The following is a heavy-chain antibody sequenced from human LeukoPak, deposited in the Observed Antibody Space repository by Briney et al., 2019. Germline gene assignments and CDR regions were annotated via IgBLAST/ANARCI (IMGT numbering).Heavy chain of an antibody. CDR3: ATLRLVVVPAAIRGYYYYYMDV. J-gene: IGHJ6*03. Sequence: ASVKVSCEVSGYTLTELSMHWVRQAPGKGLEWMGGFDPEDGETIYAQKFQGRVTMTEDTSTDTAYMELSSLRSEDTAVYYCATLRLVVVPAAIRGYYYYYMDVWGKGTTVTVSS. D-gene: IGHD2-2*02. CDR1: GYTLTELS. V-gene: IGHV1-24*01. CDR2: FDPEDGET.